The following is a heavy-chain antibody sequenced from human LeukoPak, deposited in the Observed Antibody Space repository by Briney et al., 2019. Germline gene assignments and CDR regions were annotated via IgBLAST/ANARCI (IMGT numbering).Heavy chain of an antibody. CDR2: ISGSVSSGSST. J-gene: IGHJ6*03. CDR1: GFTFSNYA. Sequence: GGSLRLSCVASGFTFSNYAMSWVRQAPGKGLEWVSAISGSVSSGSSTYHADSVKGRFTTSRDNSKNTLYLQMNSLRAEDTAVYYCARVLYSSSWPGPYYYYYYMDVWGKGTTVTISS. V-gene: IGHV3-23*01. D-gene: IGHD6-13*01. CDR3: ARVLYSSSWPGPYYYYYYMDV.